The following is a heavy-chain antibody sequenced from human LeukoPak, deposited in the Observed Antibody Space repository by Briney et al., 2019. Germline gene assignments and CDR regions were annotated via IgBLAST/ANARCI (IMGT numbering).Heavy chain of an antibody. J-gene: IGHJ4*02. CDR1: GGSMSSYY. V-gene: IGHV4-59*08. D-gene: IGHD5-24*01. CDR2: IYYSGST. CDR3: ARGARAGYNLEPFDY. Sequence: SETLSLTCTVSGGSMSSYYWSWIRQPPGKGLEWIGYIYYSGSTKYNPSLKSRVIISVDTSKNQFSLKLSSVTAADTAVYYCARGARAGYNLEPFDYWGQGTPVTVSS.